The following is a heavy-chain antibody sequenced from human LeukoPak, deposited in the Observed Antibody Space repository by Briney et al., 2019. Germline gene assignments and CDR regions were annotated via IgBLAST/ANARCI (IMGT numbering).Heavy chain of an antibody. CDR3: ANYYGSGSYADY. D-gene: IGHD3-10*01. V-gene: IGHV3-23*01. CDR1: GFTFSTYA. J-gene: IGHJ4*02. CDR2: ISANGDNT. Sequence: SGGSLRLSCAASGFTFSTYAMTWIRQAPGKGLEWVSGISANGDNTYYADSVKGRFTISRDNSKNTLCLQMNSLRAEDTAVYYYANYYGSGSYADYWGQGALVTVSS.